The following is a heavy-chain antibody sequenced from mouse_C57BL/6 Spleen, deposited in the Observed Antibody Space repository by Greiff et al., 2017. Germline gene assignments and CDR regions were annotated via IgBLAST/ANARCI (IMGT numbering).Heavy chain of an antibody. Sequence: EVHLVESGGGLVKPGGSLKLSCAASGFTFSDYGMHWVRQAPEQGLAWVAYISSGSSTIYYADTVKGRFTISRDNAKNTLFLQMTSLRSEDTAMYYCARRRYYYAMDYWGQGTSVTVSS. CDR2: ISSGSSTI. CDR1: GFTFSDYG. CDR3: ARRRYYYAMDY. J-gene: IGHJ4*01. V-gene: IGHV5-17*01.